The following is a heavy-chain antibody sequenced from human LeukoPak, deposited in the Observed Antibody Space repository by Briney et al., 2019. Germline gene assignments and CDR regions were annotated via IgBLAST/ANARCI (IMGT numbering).Heavy chain of an antibody. J-gene: IGHJ4*02. Sequence: SVKVSCKASGGTFSSYAISWVRQAPGQGLEWMGGIIPIFGTANYAQKFQGRVTITTDESTSTAYMELSSLRSEDTAVYYCARATLDTAMVISLSYWGQGTLVTVSS. D-gene: IGHD5-18*01. CDR3: ARATLDTAMVISLSY. CDR1: GGTFSSYA. CDR2: IIPIFGTA. V-gene: IGHV1-69*05.